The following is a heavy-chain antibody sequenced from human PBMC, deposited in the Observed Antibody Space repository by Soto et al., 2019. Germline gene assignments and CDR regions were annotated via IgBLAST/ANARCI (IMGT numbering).Heavy chain of an antibody. CDR2: IYPGDSDT. V-gene: IGHV5-51*01. Sequence: PGESLKISCTGVGYSFTSYWIGWVRQMPGKGLEWMGIIYPGDSDTRYSPSFQGQVTISADKSTTTAYLQWSSLKASDTAMYYCARGYCTTTICDPWFDPWGQGTLVTVSS. D-gene: IGHD2-2*01. CDR1: GYSFTSYW. CDR3: ARGYCTTTICDPWFDP. J-gene: IGHJ5*02.